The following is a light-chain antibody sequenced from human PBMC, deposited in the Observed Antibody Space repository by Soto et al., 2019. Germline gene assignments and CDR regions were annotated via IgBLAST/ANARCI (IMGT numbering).Light chain of an antibody. J-gene: IGKJ2*01. Sequence: EIVLTQSPATLSLSPGERATLSCRASQSVSSYLAWYQQKPGQASRLLISDASNRATGIPAKFSGSASGTDFTLTISSLDPEDFAVYYCQQRSNWPYTFGQGTKLEIK. CDR2: DAS. CDR3: QQRSNWPYT. CDR1: QSVSSY. V-gene: IGKV3-11*01.